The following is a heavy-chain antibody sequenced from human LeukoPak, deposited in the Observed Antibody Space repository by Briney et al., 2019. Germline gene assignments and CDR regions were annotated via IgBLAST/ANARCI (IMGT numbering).Heavy chain of an antibody. CDR3: ARDIPGYSSGWYIGDYFDY. J-gene: IGHJ4*02. Sequence: PGGSLRLSCAASGFTFSSYWMSWVRQAPGKGLEWVANVKQDGSEKYYVDSVKGRFTISRDNAKNSLYLQMNSLRAEDTAVYYCARDIPGYSSGWYIGDYFDYWGQGTLVTVSS. D-gene: IGHD6-19*01. CDR2: VKQDGSEK. CDR1: GFTFSSYW. V-gene: IGHV3-7*01.